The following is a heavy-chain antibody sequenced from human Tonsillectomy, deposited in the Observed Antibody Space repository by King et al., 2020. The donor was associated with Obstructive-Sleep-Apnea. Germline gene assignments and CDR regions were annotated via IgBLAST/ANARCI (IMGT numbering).Heavy chain of an antibody. D-gene: IGHD3-9*01. CDR2: IIPIFGTA. Sequence: VQMVESGAEVKKPGSSVKVSCKASGGTFSSYAISWVRQVPGQGLEWMGGIIPIFGTANYAQKFQGRVTITADESTNTAYMELSSLRSEDTAVYYCARCGAYYDILPGRTGWFDPWGQGTLVTVSS. J-gene: IGHJ5*02. V-gene: IGHV1-69*01. CDR1: GGTFSSYA. CDR3: ARCGAYYDILPGRTGWFDP.